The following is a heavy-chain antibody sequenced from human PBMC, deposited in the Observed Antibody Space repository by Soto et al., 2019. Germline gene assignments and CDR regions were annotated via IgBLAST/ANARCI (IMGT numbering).Heavy chain of an antibody. V-gene: IGHV3-48*01. CDR1: GFTFSRYT. CDR3: SRGGSSSDSGMDV. J-gene: IGHJ6*02. Sequence: EVQLEESGGGLVQPGGSLRLSCAASGFTFSRYTMNWVRQTPGKGLEWVSYISSGSLSIYYADSVKGRFTVSRDNAINSLLMQMKSLRAEDTAVYYCSRGGSSSDSGMDVWGQGTTVTVSS. D-gene: IGHD3-16*01. CDR2: ISSGSLSI.